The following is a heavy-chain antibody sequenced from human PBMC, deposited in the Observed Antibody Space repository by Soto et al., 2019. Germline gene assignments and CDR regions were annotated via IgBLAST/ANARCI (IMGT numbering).Heavy chain of an antibody. CDR3: ARDVAVAGDNGYFDY. J-gene: IGHJ4*02. CDR1: GYTFTGYY. Sequence: GASVKVSCKASGYTFTGYYMHWVRQAPGQGLEWMGWINPNSGGTNYAQKFQGWVTMTRDTSISTAYMELSRLRSDDTAVYYCARDVAVAGDNGYFDYWGQGTLVTVSS. CDR2: INPNSGGT. V-gene: IGHV1-2*04. D-gene: IGHD6-19*01.